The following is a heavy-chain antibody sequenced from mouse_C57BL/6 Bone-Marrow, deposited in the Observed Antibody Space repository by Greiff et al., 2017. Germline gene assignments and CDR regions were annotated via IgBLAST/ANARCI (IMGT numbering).Heavy chain of an antibody. CDR2: IYPTSGRT. J-gene: IGHJ2*01. D-gene: IGHD4-1*01. Sequence: VQLQQPGAELVKPGASVKMSCKASGYTFTSYWITWVKQRPGQGLEWIGDIYPTSGRTNYTEKFKSKAILTVDTPPTTAYMQLSSLPSEDSAVFYCARSGPLGRSFDYWGQGTTLTVSS. CDR3: ARSGPLGRSFDY. V-gene: IGHV1-55*01. CDR1: GYTFTSYW.